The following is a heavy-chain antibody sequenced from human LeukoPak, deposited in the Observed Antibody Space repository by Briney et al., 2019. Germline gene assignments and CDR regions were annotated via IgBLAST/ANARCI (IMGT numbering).Heavy chain of an antibody. CDR3: ARVLSPGDVYSSSWYGWFDP. J-gene: IGHJ5*02. V-gene: IGHV4-39*07. CDR1: GGSISSSSCY. D-gene: IGHD6-13*01. Sequence: SETLFLTCTVSGGSISSSSCYWGWIRQPPGKGLEWVGSIYYSGSASYNPSLKSRVTISMATSKNQFSLRLSSVTAADTAVYYCARVLSPGDVYSSSWYGWFDPWGQGTLVTVSS. CDR2: IYYSGSA.